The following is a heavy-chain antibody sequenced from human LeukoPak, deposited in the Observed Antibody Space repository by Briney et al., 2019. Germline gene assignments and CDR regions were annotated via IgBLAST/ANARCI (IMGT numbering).Heavy chain of an antibody. D-gene: IGHD5-24*01. CDR1: GFTFSSYW. Sequence: PGGSLRLSCAASGFTFSSYWMSWVRQAPGKGLEWVAFIRYDGSNKYYADSVKGRFTISRDNSKNTLYLQMNSLRAEDTAVYYCARDKMATIDYWGQGTLVTVSS. CDR2: IRYDGSNK. CDR3: ARDKMATIDY. V-gene: IGHV3-30*02. J-gene: IGHJ4*02.